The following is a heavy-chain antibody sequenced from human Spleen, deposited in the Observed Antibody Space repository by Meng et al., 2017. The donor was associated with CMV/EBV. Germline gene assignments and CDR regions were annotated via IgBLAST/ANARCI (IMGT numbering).Heavy chain of an antibody. J-gene: IGHJ6*02. CDR1: GYTFTSYG. V-gene: IGHV1-18*01. CDR2: ISAYYGNT. CDR3: ARTIFGVVTPDYYYYYGMDV. Sequence: ASVKVSCKATGYTFTSYGISWVRQAPGQGLEWMGWISAYYGNTNYAQKLQGRVTMTTDTSTSTAYMELRSLRSDDTAVYYCARTIFGVVTPDYYYYYGMDVWGQGTTVTVSS. D-gene: IGHD3-3*01.